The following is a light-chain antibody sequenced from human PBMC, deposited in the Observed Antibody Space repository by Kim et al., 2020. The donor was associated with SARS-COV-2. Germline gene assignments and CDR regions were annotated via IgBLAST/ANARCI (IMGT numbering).Light chain of an antibody. CDR3: QQYNVYPIT. Sequence: ASVGGRVTITCRAGQDISTDLAWFQQRPGQAPKSLISAASSLQSGVPSKFSGSRSGTDFTLTISSLQPDDFATYYCQQYNVYPITFGQGTRLEIK. CDR1: QDISTD. V-gene: IGKV1-16*02. J-gene: IGKJ5*01. CDR2: AAS.